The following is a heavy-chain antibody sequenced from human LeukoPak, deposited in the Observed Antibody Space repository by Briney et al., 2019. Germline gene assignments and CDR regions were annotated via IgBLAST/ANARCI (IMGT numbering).Heavy chain of an antibody. CDR3: ATSRGSTYGYRALELPPSPVD. D-gene: IGHD5-18*01. CDR1: GFTLSPYS. CDR2: ISSSSTDI. Sequence: GGALRLVCAASGFTLSPYSMICPRESPGKGLEWVSSISSSSTDIYYGDSVKGRFASSRDNAKNSLYLQMNSLSTEDTAVYYCATSRGSTYGYRALELPPSPVDWGQGSLVTASS. V-gene: IGHV3-21*01. J-gene: IGHJ4*02.